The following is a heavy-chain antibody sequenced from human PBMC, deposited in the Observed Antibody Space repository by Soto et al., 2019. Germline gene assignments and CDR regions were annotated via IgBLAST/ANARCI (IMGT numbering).Heavy chain of an antibody. CDR2: ISSNGGST. CDR1: GFTFISYA. D-gene: IGHD3-3*01. CDR3: ARGLGYYDFWSGYLDY. Sequence: GGSLRLSCAASGFTFISYAMHWVRQAPGKGLEYVSAISSNGGSTYYADSVKGRFTISRDNSKNTLYLQMGSLRAEDMAVYYCARGLGYYDFWSGYLDYWGQGTLVTVSS. J-gene: IGHJ4*02. V-gene: IGHV3-64*02.